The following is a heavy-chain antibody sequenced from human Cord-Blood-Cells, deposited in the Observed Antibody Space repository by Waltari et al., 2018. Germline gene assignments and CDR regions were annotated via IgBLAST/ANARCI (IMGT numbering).Heavy chain of an antibody. D-gene: IGHD6-6*01. V-gene: IGHV4-4*07. CDR3: ARDDVEYSSSSDAFDI. CDR1: GGSISSYY. J-gene: IGHJ3*02. Sequence: QVQLQESGPGLVKPSETLSLTCTVSGGSISSYYWIWIRQPAGKGLEWIGRIYTSGSTNYNPSLKSRVTMSVDTSKNQFSLKLSSVTAADTAVYYCARDDVEYSSSSDAFDIWGQGTMVTVSS. CDR2: IYTSGST.